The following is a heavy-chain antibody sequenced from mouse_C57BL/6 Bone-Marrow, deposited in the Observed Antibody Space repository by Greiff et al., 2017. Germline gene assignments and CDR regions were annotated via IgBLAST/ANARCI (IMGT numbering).Heavy chain of an antibody. CDR3: ATELRPHYFDY. D-gene: IGHD3-2*02. CDR2: IGPGSGST. J-gene: IGHJ2*01. V-gene: IGHV1-77*01. CDR1: GFTFTDYY. Sequence: VKLQESGAELVKPGASVKISCKASGFTFTDYYINWVKQRPGQGLEWIGKIGPGSGSTYYNEKFKGKATLTADKSSSTAYMQLSSLTSEDSAVYFSATELRPHYFDYWGQGTTLTVSS.